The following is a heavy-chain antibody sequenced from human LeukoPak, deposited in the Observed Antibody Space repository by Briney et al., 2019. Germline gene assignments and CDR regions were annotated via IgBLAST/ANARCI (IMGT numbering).Heavy chain of an antibody. CDR2: ISGSGGAT. Sequence: PGGSLRLSCAASGFTFSSYAMSWVRQAPGKGLEWVSDISGSGGATYYADSVKGRFTISRDNSKNTLYLQMNSLRAEDTAVYYCAEEYSSSWYTWGQGTLVTVSS. J-gene: IGHJ5*02. CDR3: AEEYSSSWYT. D-gene: IGHD6-13*01. CDR1: GFTFSSYA. V-gene: IGHV3-23*01.